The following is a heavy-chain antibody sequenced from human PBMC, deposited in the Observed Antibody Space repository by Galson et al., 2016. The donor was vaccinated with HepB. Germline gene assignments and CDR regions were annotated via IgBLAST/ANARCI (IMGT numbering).Heavy chain of an antibody. CDR3: ARNKATARVWGHYYYYMDV. V-gene: IGHV1-46*01. CDR2: INPSGGST. J-gene: IGHJ6*03. Sequence: SVKVSCKASGYTFTSYYMHWVRQAPGQGLEWMGIINPSGGSTSYAQKFQGRVTMTRDTSTSTVYMELNSLRAEDTAVYYCARNKATARVWGHYYYYMDVWGKGTTVTVSS. CDR1: GYTFTSYY. D-gene: IGHD3-16*01.